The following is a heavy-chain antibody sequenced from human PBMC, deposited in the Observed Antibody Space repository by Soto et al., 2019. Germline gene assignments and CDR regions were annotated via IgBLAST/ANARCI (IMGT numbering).Heavy chain of an antibody. Sequence: SETLSLTCTVSGGSISSSSYYWGWIRQPPGKGLEWIGSIYYSGSTYYNPSLKSRVTISVDTSKNQFSLKLSSVTAADTAVYYCARRSDFWSGYYLDYWGQGTLVTVSS. CDR2: IYYSGST. CDR1: GGSISSSSYY. V-gene: IGHV4-39*01. J-gene: IGHJ4*02. CDR3: ARRSDFWSGYYLDY. D-gene: IGHD3-3*01.